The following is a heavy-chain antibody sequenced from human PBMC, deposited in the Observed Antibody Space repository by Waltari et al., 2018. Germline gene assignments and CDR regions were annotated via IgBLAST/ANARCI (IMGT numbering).Heavy chain of an antibody. CDR3: ARVMGQGGLPDY. J-gene: IGHJ4*01. CDR1: GGPISSGASS. D-gene: IGHD3-10*01. V-gene: IGHV4-30-4*08. CDR2: IYYSGST. Sequence: QVQLQESGPGLVKPSQTLSLTCTVSGGPISSGASSCSWLRQPPGKGLEWIGYIYYSGSTYYNPSLKSRVTISVDTSKNQFSLKLSSVTAADTAVYYCARVMGQGGLPDYWGHGTLVTVSS.